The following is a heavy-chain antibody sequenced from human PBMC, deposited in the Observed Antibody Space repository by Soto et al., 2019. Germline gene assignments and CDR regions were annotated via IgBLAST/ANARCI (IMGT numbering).Heavy chain of an antibody. J-gene: IGHJ4*02. CDR2: INPGGGST. CDR1: GYTFTTYF. D-gene: IGHD3-22*01. V-gene: IGHV1-46*01. Sequence: QVQLVQSGAEVKKPGASVKVSCKASGYTFTTYFMHWVRQAPGQGLEWMGIINPGGGSTIYAQKFQGRVTMTRDTSTSTVYMERSSLRSEDTAVFYCARSFSSGSTTYFDYWGQGTLVTVSS. CDR3: ARSFSSGSTTYFDY.